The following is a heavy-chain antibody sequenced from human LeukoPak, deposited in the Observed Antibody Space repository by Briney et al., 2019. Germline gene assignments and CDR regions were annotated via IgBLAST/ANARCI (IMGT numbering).Heavy chain of an antibody. V-gene: IGHV3-7*04. CDR3: ARDLTAMVVFDY. J-gene: IGHJ4*02. D-gene: IGHD5-18*01. Sequence: GGSLRLSCVASGFTFSSYSMSWVRQAPVKGLEWVANIKQGGSEKYSVDSVKGRFTISRDNAKNSLYLQMDSLRAEDTAVYYCARDLTAMVVFDYWGQGTLVTVSS. CDR2: IKQGGSEK. CDR1: GFTFSSYS.